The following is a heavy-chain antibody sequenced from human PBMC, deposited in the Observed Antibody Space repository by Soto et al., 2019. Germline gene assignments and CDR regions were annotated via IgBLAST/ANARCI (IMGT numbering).Heavy chain of an antibody. CDR2: INHTGGT. CDR1: GGPISSGDYY. V-gene: IGHV4-61*08. Sequence: SETLSLTCTVSGGPISSGDYYWSWIRQPPGKGLEWIGEINHTGGTHYNPSLKSRVTMSVDTSKNQFSLRLSSVTAADTAIYYCATRITVFGLLIPPFDPWGQGTQVTVSS. J-gene: IGHJ5*02. CDR3: ATRITVFGLLIPPFDP. D-gene: IGHD3-3*01.